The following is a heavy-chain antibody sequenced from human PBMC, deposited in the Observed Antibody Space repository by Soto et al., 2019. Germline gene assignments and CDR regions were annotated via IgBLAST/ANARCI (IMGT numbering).Heavy chain of an antibody. J-gene: IGHJ4*02. CDR1: GYTFSNYG. Sequence: QVLLVQSGDEVKKSGASVKVSCKASGYTFSNYGISWVRQAPGQGLEWMGWISGYNGLTAYAQNVQGRVTMTIDTPTTTVFMELTGLRSNDTAVYYCARDEGIRGFDSWGQGTLVTVSS. CDR2: ISGYNGLT. V-gene: IGHV1-18*04. CDR3: ARDEGIRGFDS. D-gene: IGHD3-10*01.